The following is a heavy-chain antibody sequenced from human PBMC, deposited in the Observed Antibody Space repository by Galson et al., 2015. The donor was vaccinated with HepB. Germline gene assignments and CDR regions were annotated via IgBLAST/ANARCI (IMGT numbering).Heavy chain of an antibody. CDR1: GFTFSSYS. J-gene: IGHJ4*02. CDR2: ISSSSSTI. Sequence: SLRLSCAASGFTFSSYSMNWVRQAPGKGLEWVSYISSSSSTIYYADSVKGRFTISRDNAKNSLYLQMNSLRAEDTAVYYCARDRALFDYWGQGTLVTVSS. V-gene: IGHV3-48*01. CDR3: ARDRALFDY.